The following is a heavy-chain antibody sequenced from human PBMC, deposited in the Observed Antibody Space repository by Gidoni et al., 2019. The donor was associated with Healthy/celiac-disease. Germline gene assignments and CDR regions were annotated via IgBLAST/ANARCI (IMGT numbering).Heavy chain of an antibody. CDR2: INPNSGGT. D-gene: IGHD6-13*01. V-gene: IGHV1-2*04. J-gene: IGHJ6*03. Sequence: QVQLVQSGAAVKKPGASVKVSCKASGYTFTGYYMHWVRQAPGQGLEWMGWINPNSGGTNYAQKFQGWVTMTRDTSISTAYMELSRLRSDDTAVYYCARRALGYAAAGYYYYYMDVWGKGTTVTVSS. CDR3: ARRALGYAAAGYYYYYMDV. CDR1: GYTFTGYY.